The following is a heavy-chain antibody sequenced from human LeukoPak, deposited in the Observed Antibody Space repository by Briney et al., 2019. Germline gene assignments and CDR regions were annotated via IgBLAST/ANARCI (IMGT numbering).Heavy chain of an antibody. D-gene: IGHD1-1*01. V-gene: IGHV3-21*01. J-gene: IGHJ4*02. Sequence: GGSLRLSCAASGITFNSYTMNWVRQAPGKGLEWVSSISSSSSCIYYAASVKGRFTISRDNAKNSLYLQMNRLRAEDTAVYYCARERQLERLAFGKEGSAFDYWGQGTLVTVSS. CDR1: GITFNSYT. CDR2: ISSSSSCI. CDR3: ARERQLERLAFGKEGSAFDY.